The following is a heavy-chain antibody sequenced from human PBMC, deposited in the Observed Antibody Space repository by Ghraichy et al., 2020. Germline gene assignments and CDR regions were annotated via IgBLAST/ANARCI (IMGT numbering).Heavy chain of an antibody. CDR1: GGSISSSSFS. CDR2: IYHSGTT. D-gene: IGHD3-22*01. CDR3: ARAPYDDDGFYDDGFDI. V-gene: IGHV4-30-2*01. J-gene: IGHJ3*02. Sequence: SLNISCAVSGGSISSSSFSWSWIRQPPGKGLEWIGYIYHSGTTYYNPSLKSRVTISLDDSKNQFSLRLNSVTAADTAVYYCARAPYDDDGFYDDGFDIWGQGTMFTVSS.